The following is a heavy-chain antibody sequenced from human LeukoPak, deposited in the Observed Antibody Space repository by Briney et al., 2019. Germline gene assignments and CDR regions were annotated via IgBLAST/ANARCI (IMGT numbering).Heavy chain of an antibody. D-gene: IGHD3-3*01. J-gene: IGHJ4*02. CDR1: VGTFSSYA. CDR3: ARATYYDFWSGYYTGLDY. V-gene: IGHV1-69*05. Sequence: SVKVSCKASVGTFSSYAISWVRQAPGQGLEWMGRIIPIFGTANYAQKFQGRVTITTDESTSTAYMELSSLRSEDTAVYYCARATYYDFWSGYYTGLDYWGQGTLVTVSS. CDR2: IIPIFGTA.